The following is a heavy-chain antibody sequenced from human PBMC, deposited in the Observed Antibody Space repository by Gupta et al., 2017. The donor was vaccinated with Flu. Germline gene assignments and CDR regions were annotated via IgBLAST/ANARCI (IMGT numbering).Heavy chain of an antibody. D-gene: IGHD1-26*01. V-gene: IGHV1-69-2*01. Sequence: EVQLVQCGAEVKKPGATVKISCQISGYTFTDYYIHWVQGAPEKGLQWMGLVDPDDGETIYSENFQGRVSITADTSTDTAYMELNSLRSEDTAMYFCALAYRNRFNYFGPWGQGTLVTVSS. CDR1: GYTFTDYY. J-gene: IGHJ5*02. CDR2: VDPDDGET. CDR3: ALAYRNRFNYFGP.